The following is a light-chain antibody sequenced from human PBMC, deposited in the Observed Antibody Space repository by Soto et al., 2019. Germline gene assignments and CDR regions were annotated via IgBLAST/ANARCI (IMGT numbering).Light chain of an antibody. J-gene: IGKJ4*01. CDR3: QQYHRYSPLT. Sequence: DIQMTQSPSTLSASVGDRVTIICRASQSVSSRLAWYQQRPGQAPKPLIYKASSLESGVPSRFSGSRSRKELYLTISSLQPDDFATYYCQQYHRYSPLTFGEGTTVEIK. CDR1: QSVSSR. CDR2: KAS. V-gene: IGKV1-5*03.